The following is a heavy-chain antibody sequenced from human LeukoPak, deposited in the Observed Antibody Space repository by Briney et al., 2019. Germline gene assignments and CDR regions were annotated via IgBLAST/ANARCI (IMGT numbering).Heavy chain of an antibody. CDR1: GFTFSSYA. D-gene: IGHD3-22*01. Sequence: GGSLRLSCAASGFTFSSYAMSWVRQAPGKGLEWVSAISGSGGSTYYADSVKGRFTISRDNSKNTLYLQMNSLRAEDMAVYYCAKRVVITNAPFDYWGQGTLVTVSS. J-gene: IGHJ4*02. CDR2: ISGSGGST. CDR3: AKRVVITNAPFDY. V-gene: IGHV3-23*01.